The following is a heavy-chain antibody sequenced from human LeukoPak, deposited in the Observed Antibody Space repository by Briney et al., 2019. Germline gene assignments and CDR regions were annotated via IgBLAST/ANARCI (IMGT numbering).Heavy chain of an antibody. V-gene: IGHV3-9*01. CDR1: GLTFYDYA. CDR3: AKDSRYSSTWNMPGAFDS. J-gene: IGHJ4*02. Sequence: PGGSLRLSCAASGLTFYDYAMHWVRQVPGKGLEWVSGISWNSAGTGYADSVKGRFTISRDNTKNYLYLQMDSLSEEDTALYYCAKDSRYSSTWNMPGAFDSWGQGTLVTVSS. D-gene: IGHD6-13*01. CDR2: ISWNSAGT.